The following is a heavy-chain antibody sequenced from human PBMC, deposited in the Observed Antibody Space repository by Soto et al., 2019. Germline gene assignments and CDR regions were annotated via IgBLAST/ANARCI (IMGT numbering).Heavy chain of an antibody. D-gene: IGHD4-17*01. Sequence: GGSLRLYCAASGFTFSSYGMHWVRQAPGKGLEWVAVIWYNGRDKKYADSVKGRFTISRDNSEKTLYLQMNSLRAEDTAVYYCAKDYGDWTGLYYYGMDVWGQGTTVTVSS. V-gene: IGHV3-33*06. CDR2: IWYNGRDK. J-gene: IGHJ6*02. CDR3: AKDYGDWTGLYYYGMDV. CDR1: GFTFSSYG.